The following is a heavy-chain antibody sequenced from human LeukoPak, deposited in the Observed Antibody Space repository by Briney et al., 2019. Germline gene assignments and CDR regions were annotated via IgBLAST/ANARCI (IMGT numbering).Heavy chain of an antibody. CDR2: IYYTGSA. CDR3: ARDLRSGYDYQVAY. V-gene: IGHV4-59*12. D-gene: IGHD5-12*01. Sequence: SETLSLTCTVSGGPFSSYYWSWIRQPPGKGLEWIGYIYYTGSANYNPSLKSRVTISVDESKNQFSLKLSSVTAADTAVYYCARDLRSGYDYQVAYWGQGTLVTVSS. CDR1: GGPFSSYY. J-gene: IGHJ4*02.